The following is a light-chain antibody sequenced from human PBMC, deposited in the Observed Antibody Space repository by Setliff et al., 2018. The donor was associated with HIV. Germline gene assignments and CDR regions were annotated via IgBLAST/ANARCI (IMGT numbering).Light chain of an antibody. CDR2: WAS. Sequence: DIVMTQSPDSLAVSLGERATINCKSSQGVLYSFNNNNYLAWFQQKLGQPPKLLIYWASTRESGVPDRFSGSGSGTDFTLTISSLQAEDVAVYYCQQYYSTPPTFGQGTKVDIK. CDR3: QQYYSTPPT. V-gene: IGKV4-1*01. J-gene: IGKJ1*01. CDR1: QGVLYSFNNNNY.